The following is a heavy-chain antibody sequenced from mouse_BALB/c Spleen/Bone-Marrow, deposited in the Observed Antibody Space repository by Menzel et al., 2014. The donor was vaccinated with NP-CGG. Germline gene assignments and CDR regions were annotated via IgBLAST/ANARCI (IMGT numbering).Heavy chain of an antibody. CDR2: ISYDGSN. CDR1: GYSITSGYY. V-gene: IGHV3-6*02. Sequence: VQLKESGPGLVKPSQSLSLTCSVTGYSITSGYYWHWIRQFPGNRLEWMGYISYDGSNNYNPSLKNRVSITRDTSKNQFFLRLISVTAEDSATYYCSRERTEGAMDSWGQGTSVTVSS. J-gene: IGHJ4*01. CDR3: SRERTEGAMDS.